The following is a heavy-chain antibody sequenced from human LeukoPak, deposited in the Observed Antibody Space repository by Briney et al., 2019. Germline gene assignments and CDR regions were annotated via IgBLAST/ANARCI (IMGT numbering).Heavy chain of an antibody. Sequence: PSETLSLTCTVSGVSISNYYWSCIRQPPGKGLEWSGFIYYSVTTNYNPSLKSRVSISLDTSKRQFSLKLTSVTAAATAHYYCARQFYTRSWDRWFDPWGQGILVTVSS. CDR2: IYYSVTT. CDR3: ARQFYTRSWDRWFDP. J-gene: IGHJ5*02. V-gene: IGHV4-59*08. CDR1: GVSISNYY. D-gene: IGHD6-13*01.